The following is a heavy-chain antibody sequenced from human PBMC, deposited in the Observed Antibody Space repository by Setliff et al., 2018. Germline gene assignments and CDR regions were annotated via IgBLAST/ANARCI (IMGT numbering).Heavy chain of an antibody. CDR2: IYAGDSDT. D-gene: IGHD6-13*01. J-gene: IGHJ3*01. Sequence: PGESLKISCKGSGYTFSNYWVGWVRRMPGKGLEWMGVIYAGDSDTRYSPSFQGQVTFSADKSISTAYLQWSTLKASDTAMYYCARLGSSSWYNDVFDFWGPGTMVTVSS. CDR1: GYTFSNYW. CDR3: ARLGSSSWYNDVFDF. V-gene: IGHV5-51*01.